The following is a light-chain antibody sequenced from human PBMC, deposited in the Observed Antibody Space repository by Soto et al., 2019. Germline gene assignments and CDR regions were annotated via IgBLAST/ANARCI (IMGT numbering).Light chain of an antibody. CDR1: SGSIASNY. CDR2: EDN. V-gene: IGLV6-57*02. Sequence: NFMLTQPHSVSESPGKTVTISCTGSSGSIASNYVQWYQQRPGSAPTTVIYEDNQRPSGVPDRFSGSIDSSSNSASLTISGLKTEDEADYYCQSYDSSSDWVFGGGTKLTVL. CDR3: QSYDSSSDWV. J-gene: IGLJ3*02.